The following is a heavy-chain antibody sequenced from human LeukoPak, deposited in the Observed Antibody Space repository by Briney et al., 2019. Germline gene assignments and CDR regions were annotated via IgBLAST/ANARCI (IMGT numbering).Heavy chain of an antibody. V-gene: IGHV3-30*03. CDR3: ARVDYGDYQYLQH. CDR1: GFTFSSYG. J-gene: IGHJ1*01. CDR2: ISYDGSNK. Sequence: GGSLRLSCAASGFTFSSYGMHWVRQAPGKGLEWVAVISYDGSNKYYADSVKGRFTISRDNSKNTLYLQMNSLRAEDTAVYYCARVDYGDYQYLQHWGQGTLVTVSS. D-gene: IGHD4-17*01.